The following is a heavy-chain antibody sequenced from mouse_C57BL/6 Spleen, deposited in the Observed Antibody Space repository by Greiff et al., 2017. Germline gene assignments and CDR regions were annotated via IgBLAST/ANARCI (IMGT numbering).Heavy chain of an antibody. CDR1: GYAFSSYW. J-gene: IGHJ4*01. Sequence: VQLQQSGAELVKPGASVKISCKASGYAFSSYWMNWVKQRPGKGLEWIGQIYPGNGDTNYNGKFKGKATLTADNSSSTAYMQLSSLTSEDSAVYFCARGGDGYYYAMDYWGQGTSVTVSS. CDR2: IYPGNGDT. D-gene: IGHD3-3*01. V-gene: IGHV1-80*01. CDR3: ARGGDGYYYAMDY.